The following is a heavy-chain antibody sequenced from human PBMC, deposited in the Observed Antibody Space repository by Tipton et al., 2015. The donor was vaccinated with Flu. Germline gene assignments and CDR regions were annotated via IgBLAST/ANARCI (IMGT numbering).Heavy chain of an antibody. V-gene: IGHV4-31*03. Sequence: TLSLTCTVSGGSISSGNYYWSWIRQHPGKGLEWIGCIYYSGSSYYNPSLESRVTISVDTSKNQFSLNLNSVTAADTAVYYCARDQGFGGGLTYDYYAMDVWGQGTTVTVSS. CDR3: ARDQGFGGGLTYDYYAMDV. CDR2: IYYSGSS. J-gene: IGHJ6*02. D-gene: IGHD3-10*01. CDR1: GGSISSGNYY.